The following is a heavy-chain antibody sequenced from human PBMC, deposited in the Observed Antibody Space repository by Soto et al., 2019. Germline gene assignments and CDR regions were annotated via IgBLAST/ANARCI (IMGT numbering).Heavy chain of an antibody. V-gene: IGHV3-33*01. Sequence: QVQLVESGGGVVQPGRSLRLSCAASGFTFSSYGMHWVRQAPGKGLEWVAVIWYDGSNKYYADSVKGRFTISRDNSKNTLYLQMNSLRAEDTAVYYCARDLGQAVAATNGDYWGQGTLVTVSS. J-gene: IGHJ4*02. CDR3: ARDLGQAVAATNGDY. CDR1: GFTFSSYG. D-gene: IGHD6-19*01. CDR2: IWYDGSNK.